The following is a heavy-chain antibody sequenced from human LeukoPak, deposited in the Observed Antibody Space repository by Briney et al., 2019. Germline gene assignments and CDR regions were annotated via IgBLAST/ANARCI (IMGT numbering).Heavy chain of an antibody. CDR1: GFTFSSYE. V-gene: IGHV3-48*03. Sequence: GGSLTLSCAASGFTFSSYEMNWVRQAPGEGGECVSYISSRGSTIYYGDSEKRRLTIYRDNAKNSLYLQMNSLRAEDTAVYYCARDYDILTGYYDYRGRGSLVSDSS. J-gene: IGHJ4*02. CDR3: ARDYDILTGYYDY. D-gene: IGHD3-9*01. CDR2: ISSRGSTI.